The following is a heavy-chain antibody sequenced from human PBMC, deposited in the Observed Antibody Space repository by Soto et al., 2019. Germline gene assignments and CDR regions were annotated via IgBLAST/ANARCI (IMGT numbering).Heavy chain of an antibody. D-gene: IGHD7-27*01. CDR1: GGSISNHY. Sequence: QVQLQESGPGLVKPSETQSLTCSVSGGSISNHYWSWIRQPPGKGLEWIGYIYYNGNTNYNPSLKSRVTMSVDTSRNQTSLQLTTVTAADTAVYNCTRANWYSEYWGQGTLVTASS. J-gene: IGHJ4*02. CDR3: TRANWYSEY. CDR2: IYYNGNT. V-gene: IGHV4-59*11.